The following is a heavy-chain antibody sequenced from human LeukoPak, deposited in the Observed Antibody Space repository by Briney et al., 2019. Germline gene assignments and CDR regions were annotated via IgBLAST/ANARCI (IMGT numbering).Heavy chain of an antibody. CDR1: GGAFTNYA. CDR3: ARRNRILDALDI. V-gene: IGHV1-18*01. D-gene: IGHD1-14*01. J-gene: IGHJ3*02. Sequence: GASVKVSCKASGGAFTNYAINWVRQAPGQGLEWMGWISGYNGNTNYVRKLQGRLTMTTDTSTRTAYMELRSLKSDDTAVYFCARRNRILDALDIWGQGTMVTVSS. CDR2: ISGYNGNT.